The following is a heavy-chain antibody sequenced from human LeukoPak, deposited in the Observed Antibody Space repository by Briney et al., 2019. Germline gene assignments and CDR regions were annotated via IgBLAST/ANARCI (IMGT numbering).Heavy chain of an antibody. CDR1: GFTFSSYA. Sequence: GGSLTLSCAASGFTFSSYAMSWVRQAPGKGLEWVSAISGSGGSTYYADSVKGRFTISRDNSKNTLYLQMNSLRAEDTAVYYCAKELYSSSSGPLDYWGQGTLVTVSS. V-gene: IGHV3-23*01. CDR2: ISGSGGST. J-gene: IGHJ4*02. CDR3: AKELYSSSSGPLDY. D-gene: IGHD6-6*01.